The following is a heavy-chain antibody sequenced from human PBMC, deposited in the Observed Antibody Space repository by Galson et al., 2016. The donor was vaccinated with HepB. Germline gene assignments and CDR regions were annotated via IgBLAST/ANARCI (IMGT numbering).Heavy chain of an antibody. Sequence: CAISGDSVSSRTASWNWIRQSPSRGLEWLGRTYYRSKWYNEYATSVGGRININPDTTENHFSLHLNSVTPEDTAIYYCARAWTSRPSTRQTDHFDYWGQGTLVIVSS. V-gene: IGHV6-1*01. CDR3: ARAWTSRPSTRQTDHFDY. CDR2: TYYRSKWYN. J-gene: IGHJ4*02. D-gene: IGHD1-1*01. CDR1: GDSVSSRTAS.